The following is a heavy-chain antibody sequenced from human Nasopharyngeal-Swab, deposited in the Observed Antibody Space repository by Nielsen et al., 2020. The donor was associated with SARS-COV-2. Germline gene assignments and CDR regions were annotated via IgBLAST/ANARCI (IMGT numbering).Heavy chain of an antibody. CDR3: APSVRGIRMYAFDI. J-gene: IGHJ3*02. Sequence: GESLKISCAASGFTFSSYAMSWVRQAPGKGLEWVSAISGIGGYTYYADSVKGRFTISRDNSKHTVYLQMNSLRAEDTAVFYCAPSVRGIRMYAFDIWGQGTMVTVSS. CDR1: GFTFSSYA. CDR2: ISGIGGYT. D-gene: IGHD3-10*02. V-gene: IGHV3-23*01.